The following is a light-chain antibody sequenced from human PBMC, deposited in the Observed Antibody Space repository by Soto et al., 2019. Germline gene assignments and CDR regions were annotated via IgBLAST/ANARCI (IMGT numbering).Light chain of an antibody. CDR1: QSISIY. V-gene: IGKV1-39*01. J-gene: IGKJ4*01. CDR3: QQSYNTPGT. Sequence: IQMTQSPSSLSASVGDRVTITCRASQSISIYLNWYQQKPGKAPKLLINGASSLQSGVPSRFSGSGSGADFALTISSLQPEDFATYYCQQSYNTPGTFGGGTKVDI. CDR2: GAS.